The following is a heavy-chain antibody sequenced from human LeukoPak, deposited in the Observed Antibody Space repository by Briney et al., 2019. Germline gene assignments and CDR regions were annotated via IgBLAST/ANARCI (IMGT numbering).Heavy chain of an antibody. V-gene: IGHV3-9*01. CDR3: ARDWSLLSGSYDEYYYYGMDV. Sequence: GGSLRLSCTASGFTFGDYAMHWVRQAPGKGLEWVSGINCNSNSIGYADSVKGRFTISRDHAKNSLYLQMDSLRAGDTALYYCARDWSLLSGSYDEYYYYGMDVWGQGTTVTVSS. D-gene: IGHD1-26*01. J-gene: IGHJ6*02. CDR1: GFTFGDYA. CDR2: INCNSNSI.